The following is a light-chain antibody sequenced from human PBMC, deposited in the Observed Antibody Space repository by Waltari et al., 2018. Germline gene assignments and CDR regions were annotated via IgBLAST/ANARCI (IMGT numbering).Light chain of an antibody. J-gene: IGLJ2*01. V-gene: IGLV2-8*01. Sequence: QSALTQPPSASGSPGQSVTISCTGTNNDVVGYHYVSRYHQHPGKAPHFLIFEVNKRPPGVPHRLSCSKSGNTAALTVSWLQAEDDADYYCTSYGGDNNIVVFGGGTKLTVL. CDR2: EVN. CDR3: TSYGGDNNIVV. CDR1: NNDVVGYHY.